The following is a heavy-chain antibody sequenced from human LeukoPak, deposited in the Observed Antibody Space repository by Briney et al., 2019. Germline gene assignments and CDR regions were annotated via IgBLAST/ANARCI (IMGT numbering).Heavy chain of an antibody. V-gene: IGHV1-24*01. CDR1: GYTLTELS. J-gene: IGHJ4*02. CDR2: FDPEDGET. CDR3: ATLDYGDYHSDETSSKNRFDY. D-gene: IGHD4-17*01. Sequence: ASVKVSCKVSGYTLTELSMHWVRQAPGKGLEWMGGFDPEDGETIYAQKFQGRVTMTEDTSTDTAYMELSSLRSEDTAVYYCATLDYGDYHSDETSSKNRFDYWGQGTLVTVSS.